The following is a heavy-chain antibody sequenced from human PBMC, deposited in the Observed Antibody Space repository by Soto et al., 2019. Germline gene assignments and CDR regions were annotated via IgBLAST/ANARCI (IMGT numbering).Heavy chain of an antibody. J-gene: IGHJ4*02. CDR3: ARSVAVPGAHIDY. CDR2: VYYTGST. Sequence: SETLSLTSTVSGGSISSSDYYWSWIRQSPGKGLEWLGYVYYTGSTNYSPSLRSRVSISVDTSKNEFSLRLSSVTAADTAVYFCARSVAVPGAHIDYWGQGTQVTVSS. V-gene: IGHV4-61*08. D-gene: IGHD6-19*01. CDR1: GGSISSSDYY.